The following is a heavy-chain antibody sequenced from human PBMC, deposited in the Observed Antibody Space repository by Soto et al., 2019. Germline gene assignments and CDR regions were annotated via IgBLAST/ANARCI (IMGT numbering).Heavy chain of an antibody. J-gene: IGHJ5*02. D-gene: IGHD2-15*01. CDR2: IYYSGST. V-gene: IGHV4-31*03. Sequence: QVQLQESGPGLVKPSQTLSLTCTVSGGSISSGGYYWSWIRQHPGKGLEWIGYIYYSGSTYYNPSLKSRVTISVDTSKNQFSLKLSSVTAADTAVYYCARGSCCSGGSCYSGWFDPWGQGTLVTVSS. CDR1: GGSISSGGYY. CDR3: ARGSCCSGGSCYSGWFDP.